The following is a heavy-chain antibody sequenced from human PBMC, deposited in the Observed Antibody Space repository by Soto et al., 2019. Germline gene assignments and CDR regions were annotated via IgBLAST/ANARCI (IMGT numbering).Heavy chain of an antibody. CDR3: ARRGYYDFWSGYYTLSYFDY. CDR2: IYYSGST. V-gene: IGHV4-39*01. J-gene: IGHJ4*02. Sequence: SETLSLTCTVSGGSISSSSYYWGWIRQPPGKGLEWIGSIYYSGSTYYNPSLKSRVTISVDTSKNQFSLKLSSVTAADTAVYYCARRGYYDFWSGYYTLSYFDYWGQGTLGTVSA. D-gene: IGHD3-3*01. CDR1: GGSISSSSYY.